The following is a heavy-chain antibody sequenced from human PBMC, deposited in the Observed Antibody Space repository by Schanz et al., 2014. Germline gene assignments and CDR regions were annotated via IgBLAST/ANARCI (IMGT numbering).Heavy chain of an antibody. Sequence: QVQLEQSGAEVKKPGASVKVSCKTSGYAFSDYGITWVRQAPGQGLQWMGWISPYTGNTNYAQTLQGRITLTTDTATSTAYMELRSLRSEDTAVYYCARGYGDSPTDFWGQGTLXTVSS. V-gene: IGHV1-18*01. CDR3: ARGYGDSPTDF. CDR2: ISPYTGNT. D-gene: IGHD4-17*01. J-gene: IGHJ4*02. CDR1: GYAFSDYG.